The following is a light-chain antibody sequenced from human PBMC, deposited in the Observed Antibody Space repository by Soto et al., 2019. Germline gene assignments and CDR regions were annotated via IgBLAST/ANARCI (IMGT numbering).Light chain of an antibody. J-gene: IGKJ5*01. CDR3: QQYGSSPIT. CDR1: QSVSSN. V-gene: IGKV3-15*01. Sequence: EIVMTQSPATLSVSPGERATLSCRASQSVSSNLAWYQQKPGQAPRLLIYGASTRATGIPARFSGSGSGTEFTLTISSLQSEDFAVYYCQQYGSSPITFGQWTRLEIK. CDR2: GAS.